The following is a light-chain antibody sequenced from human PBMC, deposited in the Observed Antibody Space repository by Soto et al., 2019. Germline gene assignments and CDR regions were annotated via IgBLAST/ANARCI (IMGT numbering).Light chain of an antibody. CDR2: EVT. CDR1: STDVGGYNY. CDR3: GSYSSTDTPFV. J-gene: IGLJ1*01. Sequence: QSVLAQPSSVSGSPGQSITISCTGTSTDVGGYNYVSWYQHHSGKAPKLLIYEVTNRPSGISDRFSGSKSVNTAPLTISGLQAEDESDYYCGSYSSTDTPFVFGTGTKGTVL. V-gene: IGLV2-14*01.